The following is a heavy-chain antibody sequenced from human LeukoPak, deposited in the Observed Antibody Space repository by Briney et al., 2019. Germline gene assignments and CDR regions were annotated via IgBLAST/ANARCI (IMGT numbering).Heavy chain of an antibody. V-gene: IGHV4-38-2*01. Sequence: PSETLSLTXAVSGYPISSGYYWGWIRQPPGKGLECIGSIYHSGSTYYNPSLKSRVTISVDTSKNQFSLKLSSVTAADTAVYYCARVLPAATYDYWGQGTLVTVSS. CDR2: IYHSGST. CDR3: ARVLPAATYDY. CDR1: GYPISSGYY. D-gene: IGHD2-2*01. J-gene: IGHJ4*02.